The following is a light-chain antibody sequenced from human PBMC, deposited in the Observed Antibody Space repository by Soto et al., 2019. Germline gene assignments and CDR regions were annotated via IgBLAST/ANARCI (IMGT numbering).Light chain of an antibody. V-gene: IGLV2-8*01. CDR2: EVN. J-gene: IGLJ2*01. CDR3: SSYAVINPVG. Sequence: QSALTQPPSASGSPGQSVTISCTGTSSDVGGYNYVSWYQQHPGKAPKLMIYEVNKRPSGVPDRFSGSKSGNTVSLTVSGLQVEDEAGYYRSSYAVINPVGSGGG. CDR1: SSDVGGYNY.